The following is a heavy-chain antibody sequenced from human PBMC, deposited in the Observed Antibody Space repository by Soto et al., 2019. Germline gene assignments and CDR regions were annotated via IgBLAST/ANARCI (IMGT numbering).Heavy chain of an antibody. CDR1: GYSFTSYW. Sequence: GESLKISCKGSGYSFTSYWIGWVRQMPGKGLEWMGIIYPGDSDTRYGPSFQGQVTISADKSISTAYLQWSSLKASDTAMYYCARNSGSRYSSSWYDYWAQGTLVTVSS. V-gene: IGHV5-51*01. D-gene: IGHD6-13*01. CDR3: ARNSGSRYSSSWYDY. CDR2: IYPGDSDT. J-gene: IGHJ4*02.